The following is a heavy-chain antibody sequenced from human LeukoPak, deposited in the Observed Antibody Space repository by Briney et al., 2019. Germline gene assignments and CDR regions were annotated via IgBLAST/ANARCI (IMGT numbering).Heavy chain of an antibody. J-gene: IGHJ5*02. D-gene: IGHD6-13*01. V-gene: IGHV3-48*03. CDR1: GFTFSSHE. Sequence: GGSLRLSCAASGFTFSSHEMNWVRQAPGKGLEWVSYIGSGGTTISYADSVKGRFTISRDNAMNSLYLQMNSPRAEDTAVYYCARVKVAVAGIGWFDPWGQGSLVTVSS. CDR3: ARVKVAVAGIGWFDP. CDR2: IGSGGTTI.